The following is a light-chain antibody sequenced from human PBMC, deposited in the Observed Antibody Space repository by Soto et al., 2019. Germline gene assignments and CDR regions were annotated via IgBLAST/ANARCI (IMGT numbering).Light chain of an antibody. CDR3: QVWDSSSDYVV. J-gene: IGLJ2*01. CDR2: DDN. V-gene: IGLV3-21*02. CDR1: NIGGKS. Sequence: SYKLTQPPSVSVAPGQAATLTCGGVNIGGKSVHWYQLKPGQAPVLVVHDDNGRPSGIPDRFSGSNSGNTATLAISRVEAGDEADYYCQVWDSSSDYVVFGGGTKLTVL.